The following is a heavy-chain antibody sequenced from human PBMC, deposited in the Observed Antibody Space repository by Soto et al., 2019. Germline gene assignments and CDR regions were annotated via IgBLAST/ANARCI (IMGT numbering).Heavy chain of an antibody. Sequence: GGSLRLSCAASGFTFSSYAMHWVRHAPGKGLEWVAVISYDGSNKYYADSVKGRFTISRDNSKNTLYLQMNSLRAEDTAVYYCAREYADFGAVDFDYWGQGTLVTVSS. CDR2: ISYDGSNK. V-gene: IGHV3-30-3*01. CDR1: GFTFSSYA. D-gene: IGHD3-3*01. J-gene: IGHJ4*02. CDR3: AREYADFGAVDFDY.